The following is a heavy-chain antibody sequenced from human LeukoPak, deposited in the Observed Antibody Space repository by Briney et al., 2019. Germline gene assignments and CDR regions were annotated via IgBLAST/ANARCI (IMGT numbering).Heavy chain of an antibody. CDR2: IIPIFGTA. Sequence: SVKVSCKASGGTFSSYAISWVRQAPGQGLEWMGGIIPIFGTANYAQKFQGRVTITADESTSTAYMELSSLRSEDTAVYYCAREVGCSSTSCYPSYHFDYWGQGTLVTVSS. CDR3: AREVGCSSTSCYPSYHFDY. V-gene: IGHV1-69*13. D-gene: IGHD2-2*01. J-gene: IGHJ4*02. CDR1: GGTFSSYA.